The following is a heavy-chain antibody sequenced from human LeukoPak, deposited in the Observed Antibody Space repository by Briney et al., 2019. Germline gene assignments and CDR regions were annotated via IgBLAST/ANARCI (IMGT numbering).Heavy chain of an antibody. CDR1: GYTSIAYG. Sequence: ASVKVSCKASGYTSIAYGLSWVRQAPGQGLEWMGWISAYSDHTDYAQKFQDRVTITTDTSTGTAYMELTSLTSDDTAVYYCARDRGPKYQLLYWGQGTLVTVSS. D-gene: IGHD2-2*01. CDR3: ARDRGPKYQLLY. J-gene: IGHJ4*02. V-gene: IGHV1-18*01. CDR2: ISAYSDHT.